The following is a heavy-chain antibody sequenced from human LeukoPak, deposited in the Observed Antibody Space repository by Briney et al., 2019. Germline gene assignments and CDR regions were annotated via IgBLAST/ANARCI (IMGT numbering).Heavy chain of an antibody. CDR2: ITSGSSYI. CDR1: GFSFSTYN. Sequence: GGSLRLSCAASGFSFSTYNMNWVCQAPGQRLEWVSSITSGSSYIYYADSVKGRFTISRDNAKSSLYLQMDSLRAEDTAVYYCARDPYSGNYGAYYYYYMDVWGKGTTVTISS. D-gene: IGHD1-26*01. J-gene: IGHJ6*03. CDR3: ARDPYSGNYGAYYYYYMDV. V-gene: IGHV3-21*01.